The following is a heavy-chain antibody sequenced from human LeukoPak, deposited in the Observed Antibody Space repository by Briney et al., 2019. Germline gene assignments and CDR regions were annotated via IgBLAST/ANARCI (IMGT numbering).Heavy chain of an antibody. CDR3: ARMDDYFGSGNYYNVINYYYMDV. D-gene: IGHD3-10*01. CDR2: IDRSGNT. CDR1: GYSISSGYY. Sequence: SETLSLTCAVSGYSISSGYYWGWIRQSPGKGLEWIGRIDRSGNTYYNPPLKSRVAISVGTSSNQFSLRLTSVTAADTAVYYCARMDDYFGSGNYYNVINYYYMDVWGKGTTVTVS. V-gene: IGHV4-38-2*01. J-gene: IGHJ6*03.